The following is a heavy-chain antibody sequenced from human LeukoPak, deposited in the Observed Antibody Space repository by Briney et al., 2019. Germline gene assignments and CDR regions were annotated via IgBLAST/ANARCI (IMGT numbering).Heavy chain of an antibody. V-gene: IGHV4-39*01. Sequence: TSETLSLTCTVSGGSISSSSYYWGWIRQPPGKGLEWIGSIYYSGSTYYNPSLKSRVTISVDTSKNQFSLKLSSVTAADTAVYYCASHYSYGTGGFDYWGQGTLVSVSS. CDR2: IYYSGST. CDR1: GGSISSSSYY. CDR3: ASHYSYGTGGFDY. D-gene: IGHD5-18*01. J-gene: IGHJ4*02.